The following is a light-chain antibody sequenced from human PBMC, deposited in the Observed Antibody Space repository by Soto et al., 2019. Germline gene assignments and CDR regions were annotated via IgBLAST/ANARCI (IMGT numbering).Light chain of an antibody. V-gene: IGKV3-20*01. CDR1: QSVTNSY. J-gene: IGKJ1*01. CDR2: GAS. Sequence: ETVLTQSPGTLSLSPGERATLSCMASQSVTNSYLAWFQQKPGQAPRLLIFGASRRATGIPDRFSGSGSGTDFTFTISRLDPEDFAVYYCQQYVNSPRTFGQGTKVDIK. CDR3: QQYVNSPRT.